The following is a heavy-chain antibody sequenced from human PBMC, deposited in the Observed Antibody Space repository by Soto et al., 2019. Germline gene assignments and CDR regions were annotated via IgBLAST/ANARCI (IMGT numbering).Heavy chain of an antibody. CDR2: IYYSGST. CDR1: GGSISSGDYY. D-gene: IGHD1-1*01. CDR3: AREWRYSTWYFDL. J-gene: IGHJ2*01. Sequence: QVQLQESGPGLVKPSQTLSLTCTVSGGSISSGDYYWSWIRQPPGKGLEWIAYIYYSGSTYYNPSLKSRVIISVDTSKNQFSLKLHSVTAADTAVYYCAREWRYSTWYFDLWGRGTLVTVSS. V-gene: IGHV4-30-4*01.